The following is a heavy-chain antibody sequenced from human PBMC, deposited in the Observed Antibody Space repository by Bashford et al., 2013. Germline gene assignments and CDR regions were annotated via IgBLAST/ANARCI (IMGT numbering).Heavy chain of an antibody. V-gene: IGHV4-39*07. CDR3: ARVPNDYGSNWFDP. CDR2: IYYSGNT. Sequence: SETLSLTCTVSDGSISSSSSYWGWIRQPPGKGLEWIGSIYYSGNTYYNPSVKGRFTISRDNSKNSLYLQMNSLRVEDTAVYFCARVPNDYGSNWFDPWGQGTQVTVSS. D-gene: IGHD4-17*01. CDR1: DGSISSSSSY. J-gene: IGHJ5*02.